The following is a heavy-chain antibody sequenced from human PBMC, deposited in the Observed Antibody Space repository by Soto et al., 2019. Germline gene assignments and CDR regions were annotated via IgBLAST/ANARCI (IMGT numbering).Heavy chain of an antibody. V-gene: IGHV1-8*01. CDR1: GYTFTSYD. J-gene: IGHJ5*01. D-gene: IGHD2-21*01. Sequence: QVQLVQSGAEVKTPGASVKVSCKASGYTFTSYDMNWVRQAPGQGLEWMGWMNPNSGNTGNAQKFQGRLTMTRDTAISIAHMELSSLRNEDTAVYYCARSDGYNFNWLDSWGQGTLVTVSA. CDR2: MNPNSGNT. CDR3: ARSDGYNFNWLDS.